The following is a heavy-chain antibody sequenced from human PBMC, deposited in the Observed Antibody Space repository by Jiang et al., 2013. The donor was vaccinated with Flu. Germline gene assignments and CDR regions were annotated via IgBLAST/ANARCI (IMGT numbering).Heavy chain of an antibody. CDR2: LILVTLIP. CDR3: ARHGGSYFSAFIDY. CDR1: GYSFTSYW. Sequence: GAEVKKPGESLRISCKGSGYSFTSYWISWVRQMPGKGLEWMGRLILVTLIPTTARPSKATSPSQLTSPISTAYLQWSSLKASDTATYYCARHGGSYFSAFIDYWGQGTLGHRLL. V-gene: IGHV5-10-1*01. J-gene: IGHJ4*02. D-gene: IGHD1-26*01.